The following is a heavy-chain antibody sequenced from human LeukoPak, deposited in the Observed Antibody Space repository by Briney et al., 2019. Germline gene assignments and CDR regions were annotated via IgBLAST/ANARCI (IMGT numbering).Heavy chain of an antibody. CDR2: IIPILGIA. CDR3: ARDAPMVRGVIMSEVDY. Sequence: GASVKVSCKASGGTFISYAISWVRQAPGQGLEWMGRIIPILGIANYAQKLQGRVTMTTDTSTSTAYMELRSLRSDDTAVYYCARDAPMVRGVIMSEVDYWGQGTLVTVSS. J-gene: IGHJ4*02. CDR1: GGTFISYA. D-gene: IGHD3-10*01. V-gene: IGHV1-69*04.